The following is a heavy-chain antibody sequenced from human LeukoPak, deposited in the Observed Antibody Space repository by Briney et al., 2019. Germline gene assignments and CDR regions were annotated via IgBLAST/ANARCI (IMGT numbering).Heavy chain of an antibody. CDR3: ARLRGNGYYGWDFFDY. J-gene: IGHJ4*02. CDR2: TYYRGTT. Sequence: SQTLSLTCSVSGDSINRGDYYWGWIRQPPGKGLEWIGFTYYRGTTYYNPSPKSRLTISLDTSRNHFSLKVDSVTAADTAVYYCARLRGNGYYGWDFFDYWGRGTQVTVSS. D-gene: IGHD3-16*01. V-gene: IGHV4-30-4*08. CDR1: GDSINRGDYY.